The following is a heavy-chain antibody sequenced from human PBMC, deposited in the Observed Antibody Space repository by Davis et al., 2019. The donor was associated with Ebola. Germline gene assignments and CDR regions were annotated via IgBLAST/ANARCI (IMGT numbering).Heavy chain of an antibody. D-gene: IGHD2-15*01. CDR1: GYSFTSYW. V-gene: IGHV5-51*01. CDR3: ARGYFSGGSCYPAGNY. Sequence: GESLKISCKGSGYSFTSYWIGWVRQMPGKGLEWMGIIYPGDSDTRYSPSFQGQVTISADKSISTAYLQWSSLKASDTAMYYCARGYFSGGSCYPAGNYWGQGTLVTVSS. CDR2: IYPGDSDT. J-gene: IGHJ4*02.